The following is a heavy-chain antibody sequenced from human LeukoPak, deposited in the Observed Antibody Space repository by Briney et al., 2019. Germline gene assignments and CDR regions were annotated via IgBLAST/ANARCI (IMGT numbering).Heavy chain of an antibody. CDR1: GFTFSSYG. CDR2: ISSSSSYI. Sequence: GESLRLSCAASGFTFSSYGMNWVRQAPGKGLEWVSSISSSSSYIYYADSVKGRFTISRDNAKNSLYLQMNSLRAEDTAVYYCARGYSGYDRPRPNDAFDIWGQGTMVTVSS. CDR3: ARGYSGYDRPRPNDAFDI. J-gene: IGHJ3*02. V-gene: IGHV3-21*01. D-gene: IGHD5-12*01.